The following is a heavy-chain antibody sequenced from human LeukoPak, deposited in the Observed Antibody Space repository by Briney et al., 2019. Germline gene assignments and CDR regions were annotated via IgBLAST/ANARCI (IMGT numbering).Heavy chain of an antibody. CDR3: VSFYEAY. CDR1: GFTFSSYW. CDR2: INSDGSWT. Sequence: GGSLRLSCAASGFTFSSYWMHWVRQAPGKGLVWVSRINSDGSWTSYADSVKGRFTISKDNAKNTVYLQMNNLRAEDTAVYYCVSFYEAYWGRGTLVTVSS. V-gene: IGHV3-74*01. D-gene: IGHD2/OR15-2a*01. J-gene: IGHJ4*02.